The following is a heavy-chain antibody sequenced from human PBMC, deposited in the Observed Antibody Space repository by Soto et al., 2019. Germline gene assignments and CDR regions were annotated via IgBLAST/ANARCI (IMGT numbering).Heavy chain of an antibody. CDR2: IGSHGRDI. D-gene: IGHD6-19*01. V-gene: IGHV3-21*06. J-gene: IGHJ4*02. Sequence: GGSLRLSCEASGFTFTSDSMTWVRQAPGKGLEWVSSIGSHGRDIFYADSVKGRFTISRDNAKDSLHLQMNSLTGEDSAVYYCARGAALAGKLDLWGQGTLVTVSS. CDR3: ARGAALAGKLDL. CDR1: GFTFTSDS.